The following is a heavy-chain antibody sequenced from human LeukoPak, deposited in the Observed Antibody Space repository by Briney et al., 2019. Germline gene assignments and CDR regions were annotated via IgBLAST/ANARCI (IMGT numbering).Heavy chain of an antibody. D-gene: IGHD6-13*01. CDR2: ISSSSSYI. Sequence: GGSLRLSCAASGFTFSSYSMNWIRQAPGKGLEWVSSISSSSSYIYYADSVKGRFTISRDNAKNSLYLQMNSLRAEDTAVYYCARDSGGRSSWSFTYGMDVWGQGTTVTVSS. V-gene: IGHV3-21*01. CDR1: GFTFSSYS. J-gene: IGHJ6*02. CDR3: ARDSGGRSSWSFTYGMDV.